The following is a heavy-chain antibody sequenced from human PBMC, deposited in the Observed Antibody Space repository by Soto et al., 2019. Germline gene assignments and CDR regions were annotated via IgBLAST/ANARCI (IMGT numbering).Heavy chain of an antibody. CDR2: ISAYNGNT. D-gene: IGHD2-8*01. CDR3: ARGDGVWFFDL. J-gene: IGHJ2*01. CDR1: GYTFTSYG. Sequence: QVQLLQSGAEVKNPGASVKVSCKASGYTFTSYGITWVRQAPGQGLEWMGWISAYNGNTNYAQKLQGXXTXTXXTSTSKAYMELRSLRSDDTAVYYCARGDGVWFFDLWGRGTLVTVSS. V-gene: IGHV1-18*01.